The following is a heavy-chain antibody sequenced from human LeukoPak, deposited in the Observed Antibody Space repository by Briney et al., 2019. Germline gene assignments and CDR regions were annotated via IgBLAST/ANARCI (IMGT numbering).Heavy chain of an antibody. CDR2: FDPEDGET. D-gene: IGHD2-2*01. V-gene: IGHV1-24*01. J-gene: IGHJ4*02. CDR3: ATDRYCSSTSCSPGGY. Sequence: GASVKVSCKVSGYTLTELSMHWVRQAPGKGLEWMGGFDPEDGETIYAQKFQGRVTMTEDTSTDTAYVELSSLRSEDTAVYYCATDRYCSSTSCSPGGYWGQGTLVTVSS. CDR1: GYTLTELS.